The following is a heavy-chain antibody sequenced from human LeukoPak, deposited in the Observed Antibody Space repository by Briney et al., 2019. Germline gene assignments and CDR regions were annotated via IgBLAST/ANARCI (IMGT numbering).Heavy chain of an antibody. V-gene: IGHV3-48*01. Sequence: PGGSLRLSCTASGFTFSTYSMNWVRQAPGRGLEWVSYISGSSSSSDGGGTQYADSVKGRFTISRDNSKNTLFLQMNSLRAEDTAVYYCAKGGYCSSTSCYVGWFDPWGQGTLVTVSS. CDR3: AKGGYCSSTSCYVGWFDP. CDR2: ISGSSSSSDGGGT. D-gene: IGHD2-2*01. CDR1: GFTFSTYS. J-gene: IGHJ5*02.